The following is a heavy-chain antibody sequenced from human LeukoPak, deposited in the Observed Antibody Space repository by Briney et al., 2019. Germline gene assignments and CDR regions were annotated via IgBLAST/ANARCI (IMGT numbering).Heavy chain of an antibody. J-gene: IGHJ4*02. CDR3: ARDPNSALTIFGGTLFDY. D-gene: IGHD3-3*01. CDR2: ISAYNGNT. V-gene: IGHV1-18*01. CDR1: GYTFTSYG. Sequence: ASVKVSCKASGYTFTSYGISWVREAPGQGLEWMGWISAYNGNTNYAQKLQGRVTMTTDTSTSTAYMELRSLRSDDTAVYYCARDPNSALTIFGGTLFDYWGQGTLVTVSS.